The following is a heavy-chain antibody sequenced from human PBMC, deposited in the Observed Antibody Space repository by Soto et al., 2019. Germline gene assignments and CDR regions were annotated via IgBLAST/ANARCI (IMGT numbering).Heavy chain of an antibody. CDR3: GGKNYDSSGYFDY. Sequence: SETLSLTCTVSGGSISSYYWSWIRQPPGKGLEWIGYMYYSGSTNYNPSLRSRVTISVDTSKNQFSLKLSSVTAADTAVYYCGGKNYDSSGYFDYWGQGTLVTVSS. CDR1: GGSISSYY. CDR2: MYYSGST. J-gene: IGHJ4*02. D-gene: IGHD3-22*01. V-gene: IGHV4-59*01.